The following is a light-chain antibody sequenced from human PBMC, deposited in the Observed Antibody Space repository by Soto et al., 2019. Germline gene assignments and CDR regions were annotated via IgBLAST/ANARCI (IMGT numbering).Light chain of an antibody. Sequence: EIVLTQSPGTLSLSPGERATLSCRASQSVSSSYLARYQQKPGQAPRILSYGASSRASGILDRFSGSGSGTGLTVNISRLEPEEFAVYYCHHYGSFLFSFGPGTKVDIK. CDR1: QSVSSSY. J-gene: IGKJ3*01. CDR3: HHYGSFLFS. V-gene: IGKV3-20*01. CDR2: GAS.